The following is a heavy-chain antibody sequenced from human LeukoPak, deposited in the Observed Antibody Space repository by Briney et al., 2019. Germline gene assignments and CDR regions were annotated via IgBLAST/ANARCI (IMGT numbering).Heavy chain of an antibody. CDR2: IRYDGSNK. CDR1: GFTFSTYA. CDR3: AKDRGSGWYFHY. D-gene: IGHD6-19*01. J-gene: IGHJ4*02. V-gene: IGHV3-30*02. Sequence: GGSLRLSRAASGFTFSTYAMHWVRQAPGKGLEWVAFIRYDGSNKYYADSVKGRFTISRDNSKNTLYLQMNSLRPEDTAVYYCAKDRGSGWYFHYWGQGTLVTVSS.